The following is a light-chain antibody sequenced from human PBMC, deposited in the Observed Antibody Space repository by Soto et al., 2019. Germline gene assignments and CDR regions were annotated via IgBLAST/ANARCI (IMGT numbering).Light chain of an antibody. Sequence: EIVLTQSPGTLSLSPGERATLSCRASQSVSSNYLAWYQQKPGQAPRLLIYGASGRATGIPDRFSGSGSGTDFTLTISRLEPEDFAVYYCHQYGSSTGFTFGPGTKVDIK. CDR3: HQYGSSTGFT. J-gene: IGKJ3*01. V-gene: IGKV3-20*01. CDR2: GAS. CDR1: QSVSSNY.